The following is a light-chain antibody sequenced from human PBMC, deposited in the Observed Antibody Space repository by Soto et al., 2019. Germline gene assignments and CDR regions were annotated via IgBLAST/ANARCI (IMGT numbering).Light chain of an antibody. CDR1: SGHSSYA. CDR3: QTWGTGLGV. CDR2: LKSDGSH. V-gene: IGLV4-69*01. J-gene: IGLJ2*01. Sequence: QPVLTQSPSASASLGASVKLSCTLTSGHSSYAIAWHQQQPEKGPRYLMKLKSDGSHSKGDGIPDRFSGSSSGAERYLTIPSLQSEDEADYYCQTWGTGLGVFGGGTKVTVL.